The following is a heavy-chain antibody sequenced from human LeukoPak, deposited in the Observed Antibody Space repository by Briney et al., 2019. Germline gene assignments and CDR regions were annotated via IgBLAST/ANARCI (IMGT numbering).Heavy chain of an antibody. J-gene: IGHJ4*02. CDR3: ARHLPAGTYPLDY. V-gene: IGHV4-59*08. D-gene: IGHD1-26*01. CDR2: IYYSGST. Sequence: KASETLSLTCTVSGGSISSYYWSWIRQPPGKGLEWIGYIYYSGSTNYNPSLKSRVTISVDTSKNQFSLKLSSVTAADTALYYCARHLPAGTYPLDYWGQGTLVTVSS. CDR1: GGSISSYY.